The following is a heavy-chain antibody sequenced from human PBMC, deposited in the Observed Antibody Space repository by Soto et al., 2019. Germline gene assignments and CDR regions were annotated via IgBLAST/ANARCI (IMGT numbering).Heavy chain of an antibody. CDR3: ARAGGTTVTGIWHFES. CDR1: GFTFNTYS. V-gene: IGHV3-33*01. J-gene: IGHJ4*02. CDR2: IWYDGTQK. Sequence: QVQLEESGGGVVQPGRSLRLSCEASGFTFNTYSMHWFRQPPGKGLEWLAAIWYDGTQKYYADSVKGRFIISRDNSKNTLYLEMNSLRAEATAVYYCARAGGTTVTGIWHFESWGQGTLVTVS. D-gene: IGHD4-17*01.